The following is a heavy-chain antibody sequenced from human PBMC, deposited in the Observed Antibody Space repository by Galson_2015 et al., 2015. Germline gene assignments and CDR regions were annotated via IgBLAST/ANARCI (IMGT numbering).Heavy chain of an antibody. D-gene: IGHD1-26*01. V-gene: IGHV3-30-3*01. J-gene: IGHJ4*02. CDR3: ARGRGWETLRKSPFDY. CDR1: GFTFSSYA. CDR2: ISYDGSNK. Sequence: SLRLSCAASGFTFSSYAMHWVRQAPGKGLEWVAVISYDGSNKYYADSVKGRFTISRDNSKNTLYVQMNSLRAEATAVYYCARGRGWETLRKSPFDYWGQGTLVTVSS.